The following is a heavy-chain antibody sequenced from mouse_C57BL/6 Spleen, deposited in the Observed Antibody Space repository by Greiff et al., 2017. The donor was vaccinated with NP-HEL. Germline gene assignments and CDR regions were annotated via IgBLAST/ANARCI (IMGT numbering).Heavy chain of an antibody. CDR2: ISYDGSN. CDR1: GYSITSGYY. CDR3: ARDRLTGTPWFAY. D-gene: IGHD4-1*01. J-gene: IGHJ3*01. V-gene: IGHV3-6*01. Sequence: EVQLQQSGPGLVKPSQSLSLTCSVTGYSITSGYYWNWIRQFPGNKLEWMGYISYDGSNNYNPSLKNRISITRDTSKNQFFLKLNSVTTEDTATYYCARDRLTGTPWFAYWGQGTLVTVSA.